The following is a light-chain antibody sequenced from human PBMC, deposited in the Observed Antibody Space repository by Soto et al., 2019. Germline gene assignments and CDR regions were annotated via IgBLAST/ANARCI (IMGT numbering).Light chain of an antibody. V-gene: IGKV1-5*03. CDR2: KAS. CDR3: QQYNSYST. Sequence: DIQMTQSPSTLSASVGDRVTITCRASQSISSWLAWYQQKPGKAPKLLIYKASGLESGVPSRFSGSGSGTEFTLTISSLQPDDSATYYCQQYNSYSTFGQGTKVDIK. J-gene: IGKJ1*01. CDR1: QSISSW.